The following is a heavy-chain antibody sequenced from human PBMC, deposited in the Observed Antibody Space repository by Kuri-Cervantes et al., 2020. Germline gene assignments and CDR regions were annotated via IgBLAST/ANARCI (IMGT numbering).Heavy chain of an antibody. J-gene: IGHJ5*02. CDR1: GFTFKNYG. V-gene: IGHV3-23*01. CDR2: ISGSGVDT. D-gene: IGHD2-2*02. CDR3: AKGRSGKGYCSSTTCYSLMGNWFDP. Sequence: GGSLRLSCVVSGFTFKNYGVTWVRQAPGKGLEWVSGISGSGVDTYYADSVKGRFTISRDNSKSTLYLQMNSLRAEDTAVYYCAKGRSGKGYCSSTTCYSLMGNWFDPWGQGTLVTVSS.